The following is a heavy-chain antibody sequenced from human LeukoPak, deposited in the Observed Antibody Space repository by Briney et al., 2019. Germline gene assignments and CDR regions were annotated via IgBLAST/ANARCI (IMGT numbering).Heavy chain of an antibody. CDR2: IYYSGST. D-gene: IGHD3-10*01. CDR1: GFTFSSYS. CDR3: ASWRGDAFDI. Sequence: GSLRLSCAASGFTFSSYSMSWIRQPPGKGLEWIGYIYYSGSTNYNPSLKSRVTISVDTSKNQFSLKLSSVTAADTAVYYCASWRGDAFDIWGQGTMVTVSS. J-gene: IGHJ3*02. V-gene: IGHV4-59*08.